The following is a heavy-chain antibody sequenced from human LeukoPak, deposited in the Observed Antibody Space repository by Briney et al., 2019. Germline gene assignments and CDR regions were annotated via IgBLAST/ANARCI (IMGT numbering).Heavy chain of an antibody. Sequence: PGGSLRLSCAASGFTFSSYGMHWVRQAPGKGLEWVAVISYDGSNKYYADSVKGRFTISRDNSKNTLYLQMNSLRAEDTAVYYCAKDSWLRLGGYFDYWGQGTLVTVSS. CDR1: GFTFSSYG. D-gene: IGHD3-10*01. V-gene: IGHV3-30*18. CDR3: AKDSWLRLGGYFDY. CDR2: ISYDGSNK. J-gene: IGHJ4*02.